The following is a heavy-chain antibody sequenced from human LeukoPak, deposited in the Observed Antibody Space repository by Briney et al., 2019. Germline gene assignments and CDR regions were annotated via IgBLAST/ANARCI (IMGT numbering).Heavy chain of an antibody. J-gene: IGHJ4*02. CDR2: IIPILGSA. CDR1: GGTFSTYA. Sequence: ASVKVSCKASGGTFSTYAISWVGQAPGQGPEWMGGIIPILGSANYAQKFQGRVTISADESTSTAYMELTSLRSEDTAVYYCAGPPASGSGYYYGLEYYFDYWGQGTLVTVSS. D-gene: IGHD3-22*01. CDR3: AGPPASGSGYYYGLEYYFDY. V-gene: IGHV1-69*13.